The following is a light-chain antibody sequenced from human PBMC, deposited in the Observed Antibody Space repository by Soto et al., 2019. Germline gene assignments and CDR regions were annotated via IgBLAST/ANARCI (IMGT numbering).Light chain of an antibody. CDR3: QHRSNWPGT. CDR1: QSVSSY. Sequence: EIVLTQSPATLSLSPGERATLSCRASQSVSSYLAWYQQKPGQAPRLLIYDASNRATGIPARFSGSGSGTDFTLTITSLEPEDFAVYYFQHRSNWPGTFGQGPRWKSN. J-gene: IGKJ1*01. V-gene: IGKV3-11*01. CDR2: DAS.